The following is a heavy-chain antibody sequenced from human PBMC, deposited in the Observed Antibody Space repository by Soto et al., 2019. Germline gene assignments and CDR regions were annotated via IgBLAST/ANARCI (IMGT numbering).Heavy chain of an antibody. CDR2: INPAGPTT. Sequence: QVQLVQSGAEVKMPGASVKVSCKASGYTFTFYHINWVRQAPGQGLEWMGIINPAGPTTTYAQKFQGSVTMSRDTSTNTVYMEMSSLRSEDTGVYYCARGQVSHFAMDVWGQGTAVTVSS. V-gene: IGHV1-46*01. J-gene: IGHJ6*02. CDR3: ARGQVSHFAMDV. CDR1: GYTFTFYH.